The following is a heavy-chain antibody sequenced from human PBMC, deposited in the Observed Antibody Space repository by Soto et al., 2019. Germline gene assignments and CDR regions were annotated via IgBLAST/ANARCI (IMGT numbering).Heavy chain of an antibody. CDR3: ARDLDIGDY. D-gene: IGHD1-1*01. V-gene: IGHV3-7*01. CDR1: GFTFSSYW. J-gene: IGHJ4*02. Sequence: HPGGSLRLSCAASGFTFSSYWMSWVRQAPGKGLEWVANIKEDGSEIYYVDAVKGRFTISRDNAKNSLYLQMNSLRAEDTAVYYCARDLDIGDYWGQGTLVTVSS. CDR2: IKEDGSEI.